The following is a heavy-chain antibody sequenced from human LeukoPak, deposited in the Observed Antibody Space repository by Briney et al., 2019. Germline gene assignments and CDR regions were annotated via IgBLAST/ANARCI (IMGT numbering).Heavy chain of an antibody. CDR2: ISARGDSP. V-gene: IGHV3-23*01. J-gene: IGHJ4*02. CDR3: ARALTGYCSAGSCHEDY. Sequence: GGSLRLSCAASGFTFSSYAMSWVRQAPGKGLEWVSAISARGDSPHYADSVKGRFTISRDNSKNTLYLQLNSLRAEDTAVYYCARALTGYCSAGSCHEDYWGQGTLVTVSS. CDR1: GFTFSSYA. D-gene: IGHD2-15*01.